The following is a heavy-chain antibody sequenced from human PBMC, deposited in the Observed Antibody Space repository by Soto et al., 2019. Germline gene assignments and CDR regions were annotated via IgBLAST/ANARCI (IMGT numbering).Heavy chain of an antibody. Sequence: YETLYLTCCVYGWSFRNYYWSWRRQPPGKGLEWIGYIYYSASTNYNPSLKSRVTISVDTSKNQFSLKLTSVTAADTALYYCARFLVGTSRGGWFDPWGQGTLVTVSS. CDR3: ARFLVGTSRGGWFDP. CDR1: GWSFRNYY. D-gene: IGHD1-26*01. CDR2: IYYSAST. V-gene: IGHV4-59*01. J-gene: IGHJ5*02.